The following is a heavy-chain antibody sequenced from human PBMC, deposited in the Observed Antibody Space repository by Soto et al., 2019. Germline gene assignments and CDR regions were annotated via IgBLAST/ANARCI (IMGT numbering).Heavy chain of an antibody. Sequence: VRLSCAASGFPFSSYGMHWVRQAPGKGLDWVAVIWYDGSNKDYADSVKGRFTISRDNSKNTLYLQMNSLRVDDTAVYYCASSINWGQGTLVTVSS. CDR2: IWYDGSNK. V-gene: IGHV3-33*01. J-gene: IGHJ4*02. CDR3: ASSIN. CDR1: GFPFSSYG.